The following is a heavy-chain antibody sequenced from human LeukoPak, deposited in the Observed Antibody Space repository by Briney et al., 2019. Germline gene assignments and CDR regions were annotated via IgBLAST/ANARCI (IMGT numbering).Heavy chain of an antibody. V-gene: IGHV1-8*03. J-gene: IGHJ6*03. Sequence: ASVKVSCKASGYTFTSYDINWVRRATGQGLEWMGWMNPNSGNTGYAQKFQGRVTITRNTSISTAYMELSSLRSEDTAVYYCAREGGEYSSSWYPLYYYYYMDVWGKGTTVTVSS. D-gene: IGHD6-13*01. CDR2: MNPNSGNT. CDR3: AREGGEYSSSWYPLYYYYYMDV. CDR1: GYTFTSYD.